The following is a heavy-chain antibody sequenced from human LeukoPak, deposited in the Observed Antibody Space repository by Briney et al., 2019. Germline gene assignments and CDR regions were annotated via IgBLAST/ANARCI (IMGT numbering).Heavy chain of an antibody. CDR3: ARLGFNRNDVDY. Sequence: SETLSLTCTVSAGSIHGYYWAWIRQPPGKGLEWIGYVYYSGSTTYNPSLKSRVTISADTSKNQFSLKLISLTAAGTAVYYCARLGFNRNDVDYWGRGTLVTVSS. V-gene: IGHV4-59*08. J-gene: IGHJ4*02. D-gene: IGHD1-1*01. CDR2: VYYSGST. CDR1: AGSIHGYY.